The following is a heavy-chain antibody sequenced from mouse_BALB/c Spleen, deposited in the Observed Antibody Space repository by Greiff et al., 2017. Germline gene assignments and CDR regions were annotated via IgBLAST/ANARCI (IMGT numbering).Heavy chain of an antibody. CDR2: ISSGSSTI. CDR3: AREGITHYFDD. Sequence: EVKLVESGGGLVQPGGSRKLSCAASGFTFSSFGMHWVRQAPEKGLEWVAYISSGSSTIYYADTVKGRFTISRDNPKNTLFLQMTSLRSEDTAMYYCAREGITHYFDDWGQGTTLTVSS. CDR1: GFTFSSFG. D-gene: IGHD2-4*01. J-gene: IGHJ2*01. V-gene: IGHV5-17*02.